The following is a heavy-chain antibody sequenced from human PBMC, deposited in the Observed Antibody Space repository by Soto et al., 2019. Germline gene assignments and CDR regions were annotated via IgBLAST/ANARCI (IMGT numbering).Heavy chain of an antibody. CDR3: AKTALGWLDP. J-gene: IGHJ5*02. D-gene: IGHD2-21*02. Sequence: SETLSLTCSVSGGSINSYYWSWIRQPPGKGLEWIGYIFYSGRSGSTNYNPSLKSRVTISVDTSKNQFSLKVSSVAAADTAVYYCAKTALGWLDPWGQGTLVTVSS. V-gene: IGHV4-59*01. CDR1: GGSINSYY. CDR2: IFYSGRSGST.